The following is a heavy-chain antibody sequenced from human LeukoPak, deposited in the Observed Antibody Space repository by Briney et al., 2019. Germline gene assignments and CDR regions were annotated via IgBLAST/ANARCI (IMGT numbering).Heavy chain of an antibody. D-gene: IGHD6-13*01. Sequence: GRSLRLSCAASGFTFSSYGMHWVRQAPGKGLEWVAVIWYGGSNKYYADSVKGRFTISRDNSKNTLYLQMNSLRAEDTALYYCAKEGYSSSPFDYWGQGTLVTVSS. V-gene: IGHV3-30*18. CDR3: AKEGYSSSPFDY. CDR1: GFTFSSYG. J-gene: IGHJ4*02. CDR2: IWYGGSNK.